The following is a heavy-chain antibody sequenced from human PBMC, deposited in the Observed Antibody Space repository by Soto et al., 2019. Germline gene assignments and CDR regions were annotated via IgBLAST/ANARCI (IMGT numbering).Heavy chain of an antibody. V-gene: IGHV3-21*01. CDR3: AVHLSGRTHMAV. CDR1: GFTVSSYS. D-gene: IGHD2-15*01. CDR2: ISSSSSYI. J-gene: IGHJ6*03. Sequence: GGSLRLSCAASGFTVSSYSMNWVRQAPGKGLEWVSSISSSSSYIYYADSVKGRFTISRDNAKNSLYLQMNSLRAEDTAVYYCAVHLSGRTHMAVRGNGTTVPVS.